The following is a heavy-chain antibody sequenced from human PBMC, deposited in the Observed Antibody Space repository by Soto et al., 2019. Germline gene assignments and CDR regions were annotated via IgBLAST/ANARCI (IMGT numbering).Heavy chain of an antibody. CDR2: IYSGGGT. D-gene: IGHD2-2*01. CDR3: ARDESAGSSTSN. J-gene: IGHJ4*02. Sequence: GGSLRLSCAASGFTVSSSSMSWVRQAPGKGLEWVSVIYSGGGTYYADSVQGRFTISRDNAKNSLYLQMNSLRVEDTALYFCARDESAGSSTSNWGQGTLVTVSS. CDR1: GFTVSSSS. V-gene: IGHV3-66*01.